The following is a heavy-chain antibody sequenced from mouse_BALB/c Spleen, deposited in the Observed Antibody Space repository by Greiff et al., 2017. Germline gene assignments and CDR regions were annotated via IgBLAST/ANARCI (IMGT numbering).Heavy chain of an antibody. CDR3: ARLPYYYGSSYTSPYYYAMDY. Sequence: VKLVESGAELAKPGASVKMSCKASGYTFTSYWMHWVKQRPGQGLEWIGYINPSTGYTEYNQKFKDKATLTADKSSSTAYMQLSSLTSEDSAVYYCARLPYYYGSSYTSPYYYAMDYWGQGTSVTVSS. J-gene: IGHJ4*01. D-gene: IGHD1-1*01. CDR2: INPSTGYT. CDR1: GYTFTSYW. V-gene: IGHV1-7*01.